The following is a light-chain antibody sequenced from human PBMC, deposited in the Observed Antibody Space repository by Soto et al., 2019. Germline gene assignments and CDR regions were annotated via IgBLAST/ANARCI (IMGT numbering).Light chain of an antibody. CDR3: QQLNTYPRT. CDR2: AAF. CDR1: QGISSY. Sequence: DIQLTQSPSFLSASVGDRVTITCRASQGISSYLAWYQQKPGKAPKLLIYAAFSLENGVPSRFSGSGSGTEFTLIISSLQPEDFATYYCQQLNTYPRTFGPGTKVDIK. V-gene: IGKV1-9*01. J-gene: IGKJ1*01.